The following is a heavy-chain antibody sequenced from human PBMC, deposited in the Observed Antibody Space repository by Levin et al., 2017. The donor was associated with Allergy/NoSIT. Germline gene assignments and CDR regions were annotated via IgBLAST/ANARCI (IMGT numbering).Heavy chain of an antibody. CDR2: IHYSGIK. J-gene: IGHJ4*02. CDR3: ARHNGGRGITTIRGVIGY. CDR1: AGFISSSSYY. D-gene: IGHD3-10*01. V-gene: IGHV4-39*01. Sequence: LSCSVSAGFISSSSYYWGWIRQTPGKGLEWIGSIHYSGIKYHNPSLKSRVTISVETSKNQFSLKLSSVTAADTAVYYCARHNGGRGITTIRGVIGYWGQGTLVTVSS.